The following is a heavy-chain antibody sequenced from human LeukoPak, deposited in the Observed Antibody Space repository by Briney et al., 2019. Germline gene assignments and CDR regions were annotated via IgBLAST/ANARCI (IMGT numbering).Heavy chain of an antibody. V-gene: IGHV4-59*08. CDR2: IYYSGST. J-gene: IGHJ4*02. CDR1: GGSTSSYY. CDR3: ARQDYYGDYGGAFDY. Sequence: SETLSLTCTVSGGSTSSYYWSWIRQPPGKGLEWIGYIYYSGSTNYNPSLKSRVTISVDTSKNQFSLKLSSVTAADTAVYYCARQDYYGDYGGAFDYWGQGTLVTVSS. D-gene: IGHD4-17*01.